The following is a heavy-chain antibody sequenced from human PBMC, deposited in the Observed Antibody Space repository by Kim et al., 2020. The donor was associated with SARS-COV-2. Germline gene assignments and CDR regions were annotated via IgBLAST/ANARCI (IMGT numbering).Heavy chain of an antibody. D-gene: IGHD3-10*01. Sequence: STNYTPSLKSRVTISVDKSKNQFSLKLGSVTAADTAVYYCARDTLGNFDYWGQGTLVTVSS. J-gene: IGHJ4*02. CDR2: ST. CDR3: ARDTLGNFDY. V-gene: IGHV4-4*02.